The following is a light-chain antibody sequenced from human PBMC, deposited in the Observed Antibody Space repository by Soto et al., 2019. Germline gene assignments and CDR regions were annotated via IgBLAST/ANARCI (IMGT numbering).Light chain of an antibody. CDR1: SGHSSYA. Sequence: QLVLTQSPSASASLGASVKLTCTLSSGHSSYAIAWHQQQPEKGPRYLMKLNSDGSHSKGDGIPDRFSGSSSGAERYLTISSLQSEDEAEYYCQTWGTGIQGVFGGGTKLTVL. CDR3: QTWGTGIQGV. CDR2: LNSDGSH. J-gene: IGLJ3*02. V-gene: IGLV4-69*01.